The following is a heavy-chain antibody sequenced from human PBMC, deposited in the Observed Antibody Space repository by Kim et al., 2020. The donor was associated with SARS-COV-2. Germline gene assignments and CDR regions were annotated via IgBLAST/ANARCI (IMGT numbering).Heavy chain of an antibody. D-gene: IGHD5-18*01. Sequence: HYAEDVTGRFSISRDYSKDTLYLQMNSLRDEDTAIYYCAKVRRGYSTFDSWGQGILVTVSS. V-gene: IGHV3-23*01. J-gene: IGHJ4*02. CDR3: AKVRRGYSTFDS.